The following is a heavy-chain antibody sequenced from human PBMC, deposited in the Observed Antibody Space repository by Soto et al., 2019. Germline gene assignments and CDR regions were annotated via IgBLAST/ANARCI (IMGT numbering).Heavy chain of an antibody. CDR2: IKQDGSEK. J-gene: IGHJ4*02. CDR1: GFTFSSYW. Sequence: PGGSLRLSCAASGFTFSSYWMSWVRQAPGKGLEWVANIKQDGSEKYYVDSVKGRFTISRDNAKNSLYLQMNSLRAEDTAVYYCASSSVVVPAAIPDKFDYWGQGTLVTVSS. CDR3: ASSSVVVPAAIPDKFDY. D-gene: IGHD2-2*02. V-gene: IGHV3-7*01.